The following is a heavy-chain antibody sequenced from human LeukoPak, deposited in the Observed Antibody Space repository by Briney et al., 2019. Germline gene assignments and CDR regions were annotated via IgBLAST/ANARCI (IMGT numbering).Heavy chain of an antibody. CDR2: INPSGGST. CDR3: ARDDDSSGYTSAFY. D-gene: IGHD3-22*01. J-gene: IGHJ4*02. Sequence: ASVKVSCKASGGTFSNHAISWVRQAPGQGLEWMGIINPSGGSTSYAQKFQGRVTMTRDTSTSTVYMELSSLRSEDTAVYYCARDDDSSGYTSAFYWGQGTLVTVSS. CDR1: GGTFSNHA. V-gene: IGHV1-46*01.